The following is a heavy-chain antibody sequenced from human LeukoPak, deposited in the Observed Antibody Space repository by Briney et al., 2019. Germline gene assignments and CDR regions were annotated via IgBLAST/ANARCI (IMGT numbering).Heavy chain of an antibody. CDR1: GFTFRSYW. J-gene: IGHJ4*02. CDR3: ASGLELDY. Sequence: GGSLRLSCAASGFTFRSYWMRWVRQAPGKGLEWVANIKQDGSEKNYVESVKGRFTISRDNAKNSLYLQMNSLRAEDTAVYYCASGLELDYWGQGTLVTVSS. V-gene: IGHV3-7*03. CDR2: IKQDGSEK.